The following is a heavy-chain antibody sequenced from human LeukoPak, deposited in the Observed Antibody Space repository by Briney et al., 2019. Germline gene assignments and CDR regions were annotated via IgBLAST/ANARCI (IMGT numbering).Heavy chain of an antibody. D-gene: IGHD6-19*01. V-gene: IGHV3-30*09. CDR1: GFTFSSYA. CDR3: ARDGEQWLASAHFDY. Sequence: GRSLRLSCAASGFTFSSYAMHWVRQAPGKGLEWVAVISYDGSNKYYADSVKGRFAISRDNSKNTLYLQMNSLRAEDTAVYYCARDGEQWLASAHFDYWGQGTLVTVSS. J-gene: IGHJ4*02. CDR2: ISYDGSNK.